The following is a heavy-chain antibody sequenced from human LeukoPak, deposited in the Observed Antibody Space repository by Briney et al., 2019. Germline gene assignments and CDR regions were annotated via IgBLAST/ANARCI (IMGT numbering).Heavy chain of an antibody. J-gene: IGHJ5*02. CDR3: ARDSGTTGEVKFDP. CDR1: GVSISGNY. Sequence: ASETLSLTCTVSGVSISGNYWSWIRQPAGKGLEWIGRIYTSGSITYNPSLKSRVSMSVDTSKNQFSLKLSSVTAADTAVYYCARDSGTTGEVKFDPWGQGTLVTVSS. D-gene: IGHD3-10*01. CDR2: IYTSGSI. V-gene: IGHV4-4*07.